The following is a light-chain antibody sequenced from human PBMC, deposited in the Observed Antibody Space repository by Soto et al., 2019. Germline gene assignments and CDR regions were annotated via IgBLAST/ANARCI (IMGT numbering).Light chain of an antibody. CDR3: NSYTSKSTGV. J-gene: IGLJ1*01. CDR1: SSDVGGYNY. V-gene: IGLV2-14*01. Sequence: QSALTQPASVSGSPGQSITISCTGTSSDVGGYNYVSWYQQHPGKAPKLIIYEVSNRPSGVSNRFSGSKSGNTASLTISGLQAEDAADYYCNSYTSKSTGVFGTGTKFIVL. CDR2: EVS.